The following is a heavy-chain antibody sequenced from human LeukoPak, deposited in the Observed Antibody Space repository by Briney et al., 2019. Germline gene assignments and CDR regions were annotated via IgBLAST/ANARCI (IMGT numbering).Heavy chain of an antibody. Sequence: GGSLRLSCAASGFTFSSYTMHWIRQAPGKGLEWVSSISGSNSYIFYADSVKGRFTVSRDNAKDSLYLQMNSLRAEDTAVYYCARALTALTYEGYWGQGTLVTVSS. CDR3: ARALTALTYEGY. CDR2: ISGSNSYI. CDR1: GFTFSSYT. D-gene: IGHD3-3*01. V-gene: IGHV3-21*01. J-gene: IGHJ4*02.